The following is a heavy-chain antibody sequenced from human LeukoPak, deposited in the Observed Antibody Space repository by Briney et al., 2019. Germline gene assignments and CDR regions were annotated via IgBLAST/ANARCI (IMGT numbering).Heavy chain of an antibody. Sequence: GGSLRLSCATSGFTFSDHYMTWIRQAPGKGLETVSYIYNGGDTIYYADSVRGRFTISRDNAESSLYLQMNSLRAEDTAVYYCARGHWGLDYWGRGTLVTVSS. CDR1: GFTFSDHY. V-gene: IGHV3-11*04. J-gene: IGHJ4*02. CDR2: IYNGGDTI. CDR3: ARGHWGLDY. D-gene: IGHD7-27*01.